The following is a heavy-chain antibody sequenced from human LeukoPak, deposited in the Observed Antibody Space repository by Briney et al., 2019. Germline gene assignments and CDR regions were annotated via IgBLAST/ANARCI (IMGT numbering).Heavy chain of an antibody. Sequence: GGSLRLSCAASGFTFGDYYMSWIRQAPGKGLVWVSRINSVGSSTSYADSVKGRFTISRDNAKNTLYLQMNSLRAEDTAVYYCARGGGYSSSPEDYWGQGTLVTVSS. D-gene: IGHD6-6*01. CDR1: GFTFGDYY. J-gene: IGHJ4*02. CDR3: ARGGGYSSSPEDY. CDR2: INSVGSST. V-gene: IGHV3-74*01.